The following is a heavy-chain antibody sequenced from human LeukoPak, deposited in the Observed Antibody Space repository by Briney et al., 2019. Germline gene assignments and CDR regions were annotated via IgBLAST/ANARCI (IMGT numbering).Heavy chain of an antibody. CDR1: GFTFTTYA. CDR2: VANSGVDT. V-gene: IGHV3-23*01. CDR3: AKIRSYYYDSSGYGVY. Sequence: PGGSLRLSCAASGFTFTTYAMSWVRQAPGKGLEWVSTVANSGVDTYYADSVRGRFTISRDNSRNTVYLQINSLRAEDTAVYYCAKIRSYYYDSSGYGVYWGQGTLVTVSS. D-gene: IGHD3-22*01. J-gene: IGHJ4*02.